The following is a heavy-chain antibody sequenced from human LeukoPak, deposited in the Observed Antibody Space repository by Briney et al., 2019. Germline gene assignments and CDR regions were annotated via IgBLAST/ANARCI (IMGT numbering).Heavy chain of an antibody. V-gene: IGHV1-8*01. J-gene: IGHJ4*02. CDR2: MNPNSGNT. CDR3: ASLVGSSSGGFDY. CDR1: GCTFTSYD. D-gene: IGHD6-19*01. Sequence: ASVKVSCKDSGCTFTSYDINWVRQATGHGLEWMGWMNPNSGNTGYAQKFQGRVTMTRNTSISTAYMELSSLRSEDTAVYYCASLVGSSSGGFDYWGQGTLVTVSS.